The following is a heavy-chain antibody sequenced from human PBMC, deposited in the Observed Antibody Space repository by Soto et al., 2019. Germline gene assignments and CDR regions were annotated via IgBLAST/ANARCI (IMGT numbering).Heavy chain of an antibody. V-gene: IGHV3-30*03. CDR2: ISYDGSKK. CDR3: ARAGEYREFDY. J-gene: IGHJ4*02. Sequence: GGSLRLSCAASGFILSSYGMHWVRQAPGKGLEWVAVISYDGSKKYYADSVKGRFTISRDNSKSTLYLQMNSLRVEDTAVYYCARAGEYREFDYWGQGTLVTVSS. CDR1: GFILSSYG. D-gene: IGHD3-16*01.